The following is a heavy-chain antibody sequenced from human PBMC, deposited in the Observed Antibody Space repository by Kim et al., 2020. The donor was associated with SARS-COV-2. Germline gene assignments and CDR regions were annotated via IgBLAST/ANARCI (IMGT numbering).Heavy chain of an antibody. D-gene: IGHD6-13*01. CDR2: ISYSGST. V-gene: IGHV4-59*13. CDR1: GGSISSYY. Sequence: SETLSLTCTVSGGSISSYYWSWIRQPPGKGLEWIGYISYSGSTNYNPSLKSRVTISVDTSKNQFSLKLSSVTAADTAVYYCARGYSSSWDLRWFDPWGQGTRVTVSS. J-gene: IGHJ5*02. CDR3: ARGYSSSWDLRWFDP.